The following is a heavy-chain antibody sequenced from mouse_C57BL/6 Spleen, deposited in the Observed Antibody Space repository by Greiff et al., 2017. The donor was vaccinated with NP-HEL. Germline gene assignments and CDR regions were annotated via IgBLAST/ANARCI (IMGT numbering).Heavy chain of an antibody. V-gene: IGHV5-12*01. CDR3: ARPKLRLQGYAMDY. D-gene: IGHD3-2*02. Sequence: EVHLVESGGGLVQPGGSLKLSCAASGFTFSDYYMYWVRQTPEKRLEWVAYISNGGGSTYYPDTVKGRFTISRDNAKNTLYLQMSRLKSEDTAMYYCARPKLRLQGYAMDYWGQGTSVTVSS. CDR1: GFTFSDYY. CDR2: ISNGGGST. J-gene: IGHJ4*01.